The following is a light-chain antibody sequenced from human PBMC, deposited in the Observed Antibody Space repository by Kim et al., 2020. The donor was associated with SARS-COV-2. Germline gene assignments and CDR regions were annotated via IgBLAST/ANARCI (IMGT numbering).Light chain of an antibody. J-gene: IGLJ3*02. V-gene: IGLV2-14*04. Sequence: GQSITMSCPGTRSDVGGYNLVSWYQRPPGNAPKLMVYAVSKRPSGVSNRFSGSKSGNTASLTISGLQAEDEADYYCTSYTSSITWVFGGGTQLTVL. CDR3: TSYTSSITWV. CDR2: AVS. CDR1: RSDVGGYNL.